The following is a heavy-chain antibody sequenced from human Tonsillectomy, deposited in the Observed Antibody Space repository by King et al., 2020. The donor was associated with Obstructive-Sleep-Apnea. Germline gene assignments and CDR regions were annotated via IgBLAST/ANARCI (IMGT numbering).Heavy chain of an antibody. CDR1: GGSISSGGYY. V-gene: IGHV4-31*03. CDR3: AEDIVAGGSTSCPNWCDP. J-gene: IGHJ5*02. D-gene: IGHD2-2*01. CDR2: IYNSGST. Sequence: QLQESGPGLVKPSQTLSLTCTVSGGSISSGGYYWSWIRQHPGKGLEWIGHIYNSGSTYYNPSLKSRVTISVDTSKNQFSLKLSSVTAADTAVYYCAEDIVAGGSTSCPNWCDPGGQGTLVTVSS.